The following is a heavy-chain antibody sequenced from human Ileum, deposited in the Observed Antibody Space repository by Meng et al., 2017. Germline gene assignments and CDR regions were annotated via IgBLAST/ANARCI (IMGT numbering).Heavy chain of an antibody. CDR2: ISKTSIYI. J-gene: IGHJ5*02. Sequence: QVWVVGPGGDLVNPGGAWRLCGAASGFSISDDHITWIRQAPGKGLGWISYISKTSIYIYYTDSVKGRFTISRDNAKDSVCLQMNSLRAEDTAVYYCARDGGHRRFDVWGQGTLVTVSS. V-gene: IGHV3-11*01. D-gene: IGHD3-16*01. CDR1: GFSISDDH. CDR3: ARDGGHRRFDV.